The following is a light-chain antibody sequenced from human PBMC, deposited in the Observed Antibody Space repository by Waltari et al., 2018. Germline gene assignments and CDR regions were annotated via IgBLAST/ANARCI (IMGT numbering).Light chain of an antibody. J-gene: IGKJ1*01. V-gene: IGKV3-15*01. CDR3: LQYNDWPPWT. Sequence: ERVITQSPATLCVSPGERATLSCRASQSVSSNLAWYQQKPGQAPRLLICGASTRATDTPARFSSSGSATECTLTISSLQSEAFAVYYCLQYNDWPPWTFGQGTKVEIK. CDR1: QSVSSN. CDR2: GAS.